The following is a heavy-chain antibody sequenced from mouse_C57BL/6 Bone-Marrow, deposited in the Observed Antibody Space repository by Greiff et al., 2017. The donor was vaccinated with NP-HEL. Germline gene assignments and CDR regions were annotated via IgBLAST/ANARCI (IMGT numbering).Heavy chain of an antibody. V-gene: IGHV14-3*01. CDR1: GFNITNTY. J-gene: IGHJ3*01. D-gene: IGHD4-1*01. Sequence: EVQLQQSVAELVRPGASVKLSCTASGFNITNTYMHWVKQRPEQGLAWIGRIAPANGNTTYAPKFQGKATIAADTSSNTAYLQLSSLTSEDTAIYYCARGTGAWFAYWGQGTLVTVSA. CDR3: ARGTGAWFAY. CDR2: IAPANGNT.